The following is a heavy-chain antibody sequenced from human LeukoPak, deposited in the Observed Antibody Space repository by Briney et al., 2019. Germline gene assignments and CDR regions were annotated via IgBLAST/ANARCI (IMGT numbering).Heavy chain of an antibody. CDR2: ISTYNGNT. D-gene: IGHD1-26*01. CDR3: ARDEVGATNGDDY. CDR1: GYTFTSYG. V-gene: IGHV1-18*01. Sequence: ASVKVSCKASGYTFTSYGISWVRQAPGQGLEWMGWISTYNGNTHYAQKLQDRVTMTTDTSTSTAYMELRSLRSDDTAVYYCARDEVGATNGDDYWGQGTLVTVSS. J-gene: IGHJ4*02.